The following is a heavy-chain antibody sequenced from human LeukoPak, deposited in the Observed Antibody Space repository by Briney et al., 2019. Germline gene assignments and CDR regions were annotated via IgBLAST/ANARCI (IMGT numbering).Heavy chain of an antibody. CDR3: AKDGVAAAGTLDY. V-gene: IGHV3-30*18. CDR1: GLTFSNYA. J-gene: IGHJ4*02. Sequence: GGSLRLSCAASGLTFSNYAMNWVRQAPGKGLEWVAVISYDGSNKYYADSVKGRFTISRDNSKNTLYLQMNSLRAEDTAVYYCAKDGVAAAGTLDYWGQGTLVTVSS. CDR2: ISYDGSNK. D-gene: IGHD6-13*01.